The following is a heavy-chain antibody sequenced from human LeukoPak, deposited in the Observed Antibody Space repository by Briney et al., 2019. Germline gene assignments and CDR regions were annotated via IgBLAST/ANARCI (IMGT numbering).Heavy chain of an antibody. V-gene: IGHV4-59*01. Sequence: SETPSLTCTVSGGSISSYYWSWIRQPPGKGLEWIGYIYYSGSTNYNPSLKSRVTISVDTSKNQFSLKLSSVTAADTAVYYCARGTTVTPFDYWGQGTLVTVSS. CDR3: ARGTTVTPFDY. D-gene: IGHD4-17*01. CDR1: GGSISSYY. CDR2: IYYSGST. J-gene: IGHJ4*02.